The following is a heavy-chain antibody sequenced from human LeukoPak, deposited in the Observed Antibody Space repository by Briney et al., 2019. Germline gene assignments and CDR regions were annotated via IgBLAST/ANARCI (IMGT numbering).Heavy chain of an antibody. J-gene: IGHJ6*02. CDR2: ISDSAINT. Sequence: PGGSLRLSCEASEFTFSDYYMSWLRQAPGKGLEWISYISDSAINTHYADSVKGRFTISRDNAKKLLVLEMKSLRSEDTAVYYCAAYYGSGSVNYYRGMDIWGQGTTVTVSS. CDR3: AAYYGSGSVNYYRGMDI. D-gene: IGHD3-10*01. CDR1: EFTFSDYY. V-gene: IGHV3-11*01.